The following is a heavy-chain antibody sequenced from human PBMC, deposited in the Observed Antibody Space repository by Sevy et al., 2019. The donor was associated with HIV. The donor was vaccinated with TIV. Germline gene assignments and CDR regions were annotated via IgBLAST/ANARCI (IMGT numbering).Heavy chain of an antibody. CDR3: ARSAAAPTRVGSWFDP. J-gene: IGHJ5*02. CDR2: ISAYNGNT. V-gene: IGHV1-18*01. Sequence: ASVKVSCKASGYTFTSYGISWVRQAPGQGLEWMGWISAYNGNTNYAQKLQGRVTMTTDTSTSTAYMELRSLRSDDTAVYYCARSAAAPTRVGSWFDPWGQGTLVTVSS. D-gene: IGHD6-6*01. CDR1: GYTFTSYG.